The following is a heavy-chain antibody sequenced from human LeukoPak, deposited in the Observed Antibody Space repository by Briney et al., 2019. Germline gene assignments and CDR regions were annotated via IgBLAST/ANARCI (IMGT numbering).Heavy chain of an antibody. Sequence: GGSLRLSCAASGFTVSSNYMSWVRQAPGKGLEWVSVIYSGGSTYYADSVKGRFTIPRDNSKNTLYLQMNSLRDEETAVYYLPGGPVTYSSSLVVDYWGQGTLVTVPS. CDR1: GFTVSSNY. D-gene: IGHD6-6*01. V-gene: IGHV3-66*01. J-gene: IGHJ4*02. CDR3: PGGPVTYSSSLVVDY. CDR2: IYSGGST.